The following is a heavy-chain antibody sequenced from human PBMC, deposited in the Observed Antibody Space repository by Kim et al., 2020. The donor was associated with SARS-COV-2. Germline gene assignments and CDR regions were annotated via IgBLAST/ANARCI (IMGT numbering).Heavy chain of an antibody. D-gene: IGHD4-17*01. J-gene: IGHJ4*02. CDR3: AKSPAQYGDLFFDC. Sequence: GSVKGRFTISRDTSKNTLYLQMNSLGAEDTAVYYCAKSPAQYGDLFFDCCGQGTLVTVSS. V-gene: IGHV3-23*01.